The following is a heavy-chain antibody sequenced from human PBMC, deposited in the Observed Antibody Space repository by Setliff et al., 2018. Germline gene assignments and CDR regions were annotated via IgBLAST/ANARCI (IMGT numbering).Heavy chain of an antibody. V-gene: IGHV4-59*02. J-gene: IGHJ1*01. CDR1: GASVSSHY. CDR3: VREGYSEYFQD. D-gene: IGHD1-1*01. Sequence: SETLSLTCNVSGASVSSHYWDWIRQPPGKGLEWIGFISYSGITTYNVSLKSRISISVDTSKNQLSLTLSSVTAADTAVYYCVREGYSEYFQDWGRGTLVTVSS. CDR2: ISYSGIT.